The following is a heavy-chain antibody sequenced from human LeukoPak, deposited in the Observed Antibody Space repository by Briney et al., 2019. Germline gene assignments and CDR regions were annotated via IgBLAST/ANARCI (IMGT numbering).Heavy chain of an antibody. CDR2: IYYSGST. CDR3: ARVFSSWTSYFDY. V-gene: IGHV4-59*01. J-gene: IGHJ4*02. Sequence: NPSETLSLTCTVSGGSISSYYWSWLRQPPGKGLEWIGYIYYSGSTNYNPSLKSRVTISVDTSKNQFSLKLSSVTAADTAVYYCARVFSSWTSYFDYWGQGTLVTVSS. CDR1: GGSISSYY. D-gene: IGHD6-13*01.